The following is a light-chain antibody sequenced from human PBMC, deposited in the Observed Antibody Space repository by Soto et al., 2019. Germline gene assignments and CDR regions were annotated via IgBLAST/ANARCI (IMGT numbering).Light chain of an antibody. CDR2: AAS. J-gene: IGKJ5*01. CDR3: PQSYTTASIT. V-gene: IGKV1-39*01. CDR1: QSISRN. Sequence: DIQMTQSPSSLSASVGDRVTITCRASQSISRNLNWYQHKPGKAPKLLIYAASSLQNGIPSRFSGGGSRTESPHSISILQHADFGTFYLPQSYTTASITFGQGTRLEIK.